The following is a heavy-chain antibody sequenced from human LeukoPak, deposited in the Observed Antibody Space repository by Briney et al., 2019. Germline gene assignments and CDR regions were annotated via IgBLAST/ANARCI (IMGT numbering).Heavy chain of an antibody. CDR2: IYDSGST. Sequence: SETLSLTCTVSGGSISSHFWSWLRQPPGKGLEWIGYIYDSGSTNYNPSLKSRVTISVDTSKSQFSLKLSSVTAADTAVYYCARHVRRSYHRYFDYWGQGTLVTVSS. D-gene: IGHD1-26*01. CDR3: ARHVRRSYHRYFDY. J-gene: IGHJ4*02. CDR1: GGSISSHF. V-gene: IGHV4-59*08.